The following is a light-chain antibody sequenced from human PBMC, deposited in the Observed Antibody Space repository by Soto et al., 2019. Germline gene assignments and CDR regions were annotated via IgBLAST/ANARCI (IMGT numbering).Light chain of an antibody. V-gene: IGKV2-28*01. CDR2: LGS. J-gene: IGKJ4*01. CDR1: QSLLHSNGYNY. Sequence: IMLTQSPLSLPVTPGEPASISCRSSQSLLHSNGYNYLDWYLQKPGQSPQLLIFLGSNRASGVPDRFSGSGSDTDFTLRISRVEAEDVGVYYCMQALHLPPNFGGGTKVEIK. CDR3: MQALHLPPN.